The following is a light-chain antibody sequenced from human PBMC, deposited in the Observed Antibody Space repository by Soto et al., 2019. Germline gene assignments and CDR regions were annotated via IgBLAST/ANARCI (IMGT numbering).Light chain of an antibody. CDR2: DTS. V-gene: IGKV3-20*01. J-gene: IGKJ1*01. CDR1: QSVTSNY. Sequence: IVLTQSPGTLSLSPGERATLSCRASQSVTSNYLAWYQQKPGQAPGLLIYDTSTRASGVPDRFSGSGSGTEFTLTISRLEPEDFAVYYCQQYGTSPQTFGQGTKVDIK. CDR3: QQYGTSPQT.